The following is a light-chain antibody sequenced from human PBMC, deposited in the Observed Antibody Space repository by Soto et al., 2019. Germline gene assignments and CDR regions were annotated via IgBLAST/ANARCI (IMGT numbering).Light chain of an antibody. CDR3: QQYISSPFT. J-gene: IGKJ2*01. Sequence: EIVLTQSPGTLSLSPGERATLSCRASQTVSSSYLGWYQQKPGQSPRLLIYGASNRASGIRERFSGSGSGTDFTLTISNMEPKDFAGYYCQQYISSPFTFGQGTILE. CDR1: QTVSSSY. CDR2: GAS. V-gene: IGKV3-20*01.